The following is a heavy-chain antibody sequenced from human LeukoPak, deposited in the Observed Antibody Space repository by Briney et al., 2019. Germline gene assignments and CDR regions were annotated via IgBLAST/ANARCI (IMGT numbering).Heavy chain of an antibody. D-gene: IGHD3-3*01. CDR3: AREGRITIFGVVITAPGGGWFDP. V-gene: IGHV1-2*02. J-gene: IGHJ5*02. CDR1: GYTFTGYY. CDR2: INPNSGGT. Sequence: EASVKVSCKASGYTFTGYYMHWVRQAPGQGLEWMGWINPNSGGTNYAQKFQGRVTMTRDTSISTAYMELSRLRSDDTAVYYCAREGRITIFGVVITAPGGGWFDPWGQGTLVTVSS.